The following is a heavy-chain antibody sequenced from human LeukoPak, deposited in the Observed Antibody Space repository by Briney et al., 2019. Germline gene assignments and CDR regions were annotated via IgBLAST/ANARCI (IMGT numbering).Heavy chain of an antibody. V-gene: IGHV3-21*01. CDR3: ARLYYGSGSLARDY. CDR1: GFTFSSYG. J-gene: IGHJ4*02. CDR2: ISSTSTYK. Sequence: GGSLRLSCAASGFTFSSYGMNWVRQAPGKGLEWVSYISSTSTYKSYADSLKGRFTISRDNGKNSLSLQMNSLRAEDTAVYYCARLYYGSGSLARDYWGQGTLVTVSS. D-gene: IGHD3-10*01.